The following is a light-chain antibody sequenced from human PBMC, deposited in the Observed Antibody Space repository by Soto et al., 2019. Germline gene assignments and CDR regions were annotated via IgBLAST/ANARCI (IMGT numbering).Light chain of an antibody. CDR3: QQYECTPHT. J-gene: IGKJ2*01. V-gene: IGKV4-1*01. CDR1: QSVLYSSNNKNY. Sequence: DIVMTQSTDSLAVSLGERATINCKSSQSVLYSSNNKNYLAWYQQRPGQPPKLLIYWASTRESGVPDRCSGSGSGTDFSLTITSLQAEDVAVYYCQQYECTPHTFGQGTKLEIK. CDR2: WAS.